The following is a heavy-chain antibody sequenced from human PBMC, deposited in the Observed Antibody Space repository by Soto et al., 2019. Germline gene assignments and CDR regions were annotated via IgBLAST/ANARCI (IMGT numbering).Heavy chain of an antibody. Sequence: PGGSLRLSCAASGFTFSSYAMSWVRQAPGKGLEWVSAISGSGGSTYYADSVKGRFTISRDNSKNTLYLQMNSLRAEDTAVYYCARAAGYSYGSYYYYYGMDVWGQGTTVTVSS. D-gene: IGHD5-18*01. CDR3: ARAAGYSYGSYYYYYGMDV. CDR1: GFTFSSYA. J-gene: IGHJ6*02. V-gene: IGHV3-23*01. CDR2: ISGSGGST.